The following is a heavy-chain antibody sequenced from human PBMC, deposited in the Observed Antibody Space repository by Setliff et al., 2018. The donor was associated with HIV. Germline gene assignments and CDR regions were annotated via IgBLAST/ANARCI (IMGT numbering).Heavy chain of an antibody. J-gene: IGHJ1*01. CDR1: GFTFSSYN. CDR3: AKDGSGWSQH. V-gene: IGHV3-23*01. Sequence: GGSLRLSCAASGFTFSSYNMHWVRQAPGKGLEWVSGISGTGFSAWYADSVKGRFTISRDNSKSSLYLQMSGLKIEDMAVYYCAKDGSGWSQHWGQGTRVTSPQ. D-gene: IGHD6-19*01. CDR2: ISGTGFSA.